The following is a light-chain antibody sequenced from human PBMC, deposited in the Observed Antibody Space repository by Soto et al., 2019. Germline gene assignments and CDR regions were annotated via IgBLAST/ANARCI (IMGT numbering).Light chain of an antibody. Sequence: EIVLTQSPGTLSLSPGERATLSCGASQSVTSNYLAWYQQKPGQAPRLLIFGASIRVKGIPDRFIGSGSGTDFTLTISRLEPEDFAVYYCQQYGSSAGTFGQGTRLEIK. CDR1: QSVTSNY. J-gene: IGKJ5*01. V-gene: IGKV3-20*01. CDR2: GAS. CDR3: QQYGSSAGT.